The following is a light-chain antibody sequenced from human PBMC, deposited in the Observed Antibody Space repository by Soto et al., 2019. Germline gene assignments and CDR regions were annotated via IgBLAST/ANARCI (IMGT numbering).Light chain of an antibody. CDR2: EVV. CDR1: KNDIGVYDF. J-gene: IGLJ1*01. V-gene: IGLV2-8*01. Sequence: QSVLTQPPSASESPGQSVTISCTGTKNDIGVYDFVSWYQHHPGKAPRLIIYEVVQRPSGVPDRFSGSKSGNTASLTVSGLQAADEADYFCKSYAGSNTYVFGSGTKATVL. CDR3: KSYAGSNTYV.